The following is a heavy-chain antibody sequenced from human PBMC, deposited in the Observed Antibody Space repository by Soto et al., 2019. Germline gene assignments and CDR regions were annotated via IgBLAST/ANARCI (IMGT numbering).Heavy chain of an antibody. V-gene: IGHV3-30-3*01. J-gene: IGHJ6*02. CDR2: ISYDGSNK. CDR3: AREYSSSPALNYYYYYGMDV. D-gene: IGHD6-6*01. CDR1: GFTFSSYA. Sequence: QVQLVESGGGVVQPGRSLRLSCAASGFTFSSYAMHWVRQAPGKGLEWVAVISYDGSNKYYADSVKGRFTISRDNSKNTLYLQMNSLRAEDTAVYYCAREYSSSPALNYYYYYGMDVWGQGTTVTVSS.